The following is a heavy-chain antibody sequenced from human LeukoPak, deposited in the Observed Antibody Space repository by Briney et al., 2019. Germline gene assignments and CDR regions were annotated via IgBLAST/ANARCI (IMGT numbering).Heavy chain of an antibody. Sequence: PGGSLRLSCAASGFTFSNAWMSWVRQAPGKGLEWVGRIKSKTHGGTTDYAAPVKGRFTISRDDSKNTVYLLMNSLKTEDTAVYYCTKYYYDSSGYYYGPADWGQGTLVTVSS. J-gene: IGHJ4*02. CDR2: IKSKTHGGTT. V-gene: IGHV3-15*01. CDR1: GFTFSNAW. CDR3: TKYYYDSSGYYYGPAD. D-gene: IGHD3-22*01.